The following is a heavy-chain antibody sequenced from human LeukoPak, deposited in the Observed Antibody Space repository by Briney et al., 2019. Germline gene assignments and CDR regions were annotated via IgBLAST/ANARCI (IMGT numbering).Heavy chain of an antibody. Sequence: GGSLRLSCAASGFTFSSYWMSWVRQAPGKGLEWVANIKQDGSEKYYVDSVKGRFTISRDNAKNSLYLQMNSLRAEDTAVYYCASFLMVRGVPFDYWGQGTLVTVSS. V-gene: IGHV3-7*01. CDR1: GFTFSSYW. CDR3: ASFLMVRGVPFDY. CDR2: IKQDGSEK. J-gene: IGHJ4*02. D-gene: IGHD3-10*01.